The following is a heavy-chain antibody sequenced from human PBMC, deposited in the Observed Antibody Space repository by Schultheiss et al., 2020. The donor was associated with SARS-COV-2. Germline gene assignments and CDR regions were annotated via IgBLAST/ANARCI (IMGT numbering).Heavy chain of an antibody. J-gene: IGHJ6*02. CDR3: ASTIVVVPAAMKDRYYYYYYGMDV. Sequence: SETLSLTCTVSGGSISSYYWSWIRQPPGKGLEWIGYIYYSGSTYYNPSLKSRVTISVDTSKNQFSLKLSSVTAADTAVYYCASTIVVVPAAMKDRYYYYYYGMDVWGQGTTVTVSS. D-gene: IGHD2-2*01. CDR2: IYYSGST. V-gene: IGHV4-59*12. CDR1: GGSISSYY.